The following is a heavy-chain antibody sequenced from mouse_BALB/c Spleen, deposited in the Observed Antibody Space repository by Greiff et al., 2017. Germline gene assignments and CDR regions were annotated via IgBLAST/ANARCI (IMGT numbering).Heavy chain of an antibody. D-gene: IGHD2-4*01. J-gene: IGHJ3*01. CDR3: ARSTMIYGFAY. V-gene: IGHV1S81*02. CDR2: INPSNGRT. Sequence: QVQLQQPGAELVKPGASVKLSCKASGYTFTSYWMHWVKQRHGQGLEWIGDINPSNGRTNYNEKFKSKATLTVDKSSSTAYMQLSSLTSEDSAVYYCARSTMIYGFAYWGQGTLVTVSS. CDR1: GYTFTSYW.